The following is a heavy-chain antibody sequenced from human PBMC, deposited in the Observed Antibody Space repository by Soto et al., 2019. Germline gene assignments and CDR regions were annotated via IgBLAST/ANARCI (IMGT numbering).Heavy chain of an antibody. D-gene: IGHD4-17*01. V-gene: IGHV1-18*01. J-gene: IGHJ4*02. CDR1: GYIFENYG. Sequence: ASVKVSCKTSGYIFENYGISWVRQAPGQGLEWLGWIYPKEDRANIAQNFQGRVTLTTDTPTSTAYIELRSLRFDDSAVYFCARDIDYDIDYWGQGTLVTVSS. CDR3: ARDIDYDIDY. CDR2: IYPKEDRA.